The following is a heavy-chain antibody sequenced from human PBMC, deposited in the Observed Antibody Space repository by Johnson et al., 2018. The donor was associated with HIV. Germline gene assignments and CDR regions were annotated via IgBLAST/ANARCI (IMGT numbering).Heavy chain of an antibody. CDR2: ISYDGSNK. Sequence: VQLVESGGGMVQPGRSLRLSCAASGFTFSSYAMHWVRQAPGKGLEWVAVISYDGSNKYYADSVKGRFTRSRDNSKNTLYLQMNSLRAEDTAVYYCARAESSSSGVDAFEIWGQGTMVTVSS. J-gene: IGHJ3*02. V-gene: IGHV3-30*04. CDR1: GFTFSSYA. CDR3: ARAESSSSGVDAFEI. D-gene: IGHD6-6*01.